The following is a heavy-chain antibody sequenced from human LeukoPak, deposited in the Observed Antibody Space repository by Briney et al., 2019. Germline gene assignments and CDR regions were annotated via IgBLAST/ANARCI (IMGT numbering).Heavy chain of an antibody. CDR3: ARGRQLASFDY. CDR2: ISSSSSYI. D-gene: IGHD6-6*01. J-gene: IGHJ4*02. CDR1: GFTFSSYS. Sequence: GGSLRLSCAASGFTFSSYSMNWVRQAPGKGLEGVSSISSSSSYIYYADSVTGRFTISRDNAKNSLYLQMNSLRAEDTAVYYCARGRQLASFDYWGQGTLVTVSS. V-gene: IGHV3-21*01.